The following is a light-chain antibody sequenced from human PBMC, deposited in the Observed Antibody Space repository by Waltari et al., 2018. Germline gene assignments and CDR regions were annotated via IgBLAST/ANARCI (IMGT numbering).Light chain of an antibody. J-gene: IGKJ1*01. CDR1: QSVSRS. CDR2: DAS. Sequence: EIVLTQSPGTLSLSPGERATLPCRASQSVSRSLAWYQQKPGQAPRLLIYDASSRATGIPDRFSGSGSGTEFSLTISRRQPEDFAVYYCQKYVNLPATFGQGTKVEIK. CDR3: QKYVNLPAT. V-gene: IGKV3-20*01.